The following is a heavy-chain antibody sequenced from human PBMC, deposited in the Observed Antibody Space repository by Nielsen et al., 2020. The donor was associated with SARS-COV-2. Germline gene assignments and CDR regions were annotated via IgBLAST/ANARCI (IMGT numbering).Heavy chain of an antibody. Sequence: ASVKVSCKASGYTFTYYAIHWVRQAPGRGLEWMGWINPDNGDTKYSQNFQGRVTVTRDTSASTAYMELSSLRSEDTAVYYCARDRSITSRHYSYFYFMDVWGQGTTVTVSS. CDR2: INPDNGDT. J-gene: IGHJ6*02. CDR3: ARDRSITSRHYSYFYFMDV. CDR1: GYTFTYYA. V-gene: IGHV1-3*01. D-gene: IGHD2-2*01.